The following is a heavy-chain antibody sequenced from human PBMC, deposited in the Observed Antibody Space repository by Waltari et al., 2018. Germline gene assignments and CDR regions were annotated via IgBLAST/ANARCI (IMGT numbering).Heavy chain of an antibody. CDR3: ARAPSGYYYDSSGLDY. V-gene: IGHV1-69*01. J-gene: IGHJ4*02. CDR1: GGTFRSYA. CDR2: IIPIFGTA. D-gene: IGHD3-22*01. Sequence: QVQLVQSGAEVKKPGSSVKVSCKASGGTFRSYAISWVRQAPGQGLEWMGGIIPIFGTANYAQKFQGRVTITADESTSTAYMELSSLRSEDTAVYYCARAPSGYYYDSSGLDYWGQGTLVTVSS.